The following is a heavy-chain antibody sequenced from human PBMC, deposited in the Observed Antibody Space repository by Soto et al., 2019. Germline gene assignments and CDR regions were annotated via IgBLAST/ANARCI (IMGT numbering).Heavy chain of an antibody. Sequence: GGSLRISCAASGFILSDFQLTWVRQAPGRGLEWLSSITGTSAFTHYADSIEGRFAISRDNPNNLLLLQMDNLRPEDTAVYYGARDNLAFQVAFDLWGQRTLVSVSS. CDR2: ITGTSAFT. CDR3: ARDNLAFQVAFDL. J-gene: IGHJ4*02. CDR1: GFILSDFQ. V-gene: IGHV3-21*04. D-gene: IGHD2-15*01.